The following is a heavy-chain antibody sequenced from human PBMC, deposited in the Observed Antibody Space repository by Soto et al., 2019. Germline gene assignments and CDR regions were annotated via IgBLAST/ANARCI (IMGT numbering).Heavy chain of an antibody. D-gene: IGHD2-15*01. Sequence: EVQLVESGGGLVQPGGSLRLSCAASGFTFGNYWMYWVRQAPGKGLVWVSRINSDGSVSSYADSVKGRLTISRDNVKNNLYLQRDSLRVEETAVYYCARGDCVGGTCYSLAGSFYYYMDVWGKGTTVTVFS. CDR3: ARGDCVGGTCYSLAGSFYYYMDV. J-gene: IGHJ6*03. V-gene: IGHV3-74*01. CDR1: GFTFGNYW. CDR2: INSDGSVS.